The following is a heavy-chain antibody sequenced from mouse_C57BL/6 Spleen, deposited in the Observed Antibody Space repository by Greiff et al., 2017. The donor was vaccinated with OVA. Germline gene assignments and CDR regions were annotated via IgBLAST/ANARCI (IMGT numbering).Heavy chain of an antibody. Sequence: QVQLQQPGAELVKPGASVKLSCKASGYTFTSYWMHWVKQRPGQGLEWIGMIHPNSGSTNYNEKFKSKATLSVDKSSSTAYMQLSSLTSEDSAVYYCASEGTGPFAYWGQGTLVTVSA. CDR1: GYTFTSYW. D-gene: IGHD4-1*01. J-gene: IGHJ3*01. CDR2: IHPNSGST. CDR3: ASEGTGPFAY. V-gene: IGHV1-64*01.